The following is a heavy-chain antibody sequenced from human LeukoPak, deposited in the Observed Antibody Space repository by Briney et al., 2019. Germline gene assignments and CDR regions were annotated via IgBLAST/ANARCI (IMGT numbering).Heavy chain of an antibody. Sequence: SETLSLTCTVSGDSISSSRYYWGWIRQPPGKGLEWIGSIYHSGSTYYNPSLKSRVTISVDTSKNQFSLKLSSVTAADTAVYYCARDYYYGSGSYYNVRGQFDPWGQGTLVTVSS. V-gene: IGHV4-39*07. CDR3: ARDYYYGSGSYYNVRGQFDP. D-gene: IGHD3-10*01. CDR1: GDSISSSRYY. J-gene: IGHJ5*02. CDR2: IYHSGST.